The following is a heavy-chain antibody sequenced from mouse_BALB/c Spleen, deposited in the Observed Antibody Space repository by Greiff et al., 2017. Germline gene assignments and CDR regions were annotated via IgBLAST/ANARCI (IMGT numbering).Heavy chain of an antibody. CDR3: VRHTDGYYSWFAY. CDR2: IRSKSNNYAT. D-gene: IGHD2-3*01. Sequence: EVKLMESGGGLVQPKGSLKLSCAASGFTFNTYAMNWVRQAPGKGLEWVARIRSKSNNYATYYADSVKDRFTISRDDSQSMLYLQMNNLKTEDTAMYYCVRHTDGYYSWFAYWGQGTLVTVSA. J-gene: IGHJ3*01. CDR1: GFTFNTYA. V-gene: IGHV10-1*02.